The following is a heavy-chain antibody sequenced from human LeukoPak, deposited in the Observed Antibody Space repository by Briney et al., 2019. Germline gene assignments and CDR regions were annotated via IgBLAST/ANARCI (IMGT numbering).Heavy chain of an antibody. CDR2: IYTSGST. CDR1: GGSISSGSYY. J-gene: IGHJ1*01. CDR3: AGDIVVVPAAIPFQH. V-gene: IGHV4-61*02. Sequence: SQTLSLTCTVSGGSISSGSYYWSWIRQPAGKGLEWIGRIYTSGSTNYNPSLKSRVTISVDTSKNQFSLKLSSVTAADTAVYYCAGDIVVVPAAIPFQHWGQGTLVTVSS. D-gene: IGHD2-2*01.